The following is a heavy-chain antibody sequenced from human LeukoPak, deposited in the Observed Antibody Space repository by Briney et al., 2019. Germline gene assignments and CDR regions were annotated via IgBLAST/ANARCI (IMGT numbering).Heavy chain of an antibody. V-gene: IGHV3-23*01. Sequence: GGSLRLSCAASAFTFSNYAMSWVRQVPGKGLEWVSAISATGTGTYYADSVKGRFTISRDNSKNTLYLQMNSLRTDDTAVYYCAKDSLGGYCTSTTCPLQHWGQGTLVTVSS. CDR2: ISATGTGT. D-gene: IGHD2-2*01. CDR3: AKDSLGGYCTSTTCPLQH. CDR1: AFTFSNYA. J-gene: IGHJ1*01.